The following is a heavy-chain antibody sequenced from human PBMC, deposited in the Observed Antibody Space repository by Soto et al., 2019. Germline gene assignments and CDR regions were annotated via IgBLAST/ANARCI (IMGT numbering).Heavy chain of an antibody. Sequence: GGSLRLSCAASGFTFSSYAMSWVRQAPGKGLEWVSAISGSGGTTYYADSVKGRFTISRDNSKNTLYPQMNSLRAEDTAVYYCAKDLHYDFWSGSPSDYWGQGTLVTVSS. CDR2: ISGSGGTT. J-gene: IGHJ4*02. V-gene: IGHV3-23*01. CDR1: GFTFSSYA. CDR3: AKDLHYDFWSGSPSDY. D-gene: IGHD3-3*01.